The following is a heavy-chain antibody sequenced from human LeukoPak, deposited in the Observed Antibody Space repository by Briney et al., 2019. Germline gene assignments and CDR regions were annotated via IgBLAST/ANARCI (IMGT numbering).Heavy chain of an antibody. CDR3: ARGLSYYDSSGLENDY. J-gene: IGHJ4*02. CDR1: GYTYTSYG. D-gene: IGHD3-22*01. V-gene: IGHV1-18*01. Sequence: ASVMVSCKASGYTYTSYGISWVRHAPGQGLEWMGWISAYNGNTNYAQKLQGRVTMTTDTSTSTAYMELRSLRSDDTAVYYCARGLSYYDSSGLENDYWGQGTLVTVSS. CDR2: ISAYNGNT.